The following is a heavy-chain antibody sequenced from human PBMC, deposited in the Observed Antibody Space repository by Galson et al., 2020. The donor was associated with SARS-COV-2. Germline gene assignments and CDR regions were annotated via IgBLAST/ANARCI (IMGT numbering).Heavy chain of an antibody. D-gene: IGHD2-15*01. CDR2: ISYDGYNK. J-gene: IGHJ3*02. Sequence: TGGSLRLSCSASGFTFSVYGMHWVRQAPGKGLEWVAVISYDGYNKYYADSVTGRFTVSRDNSKNMVYLQMNSLTTEDTALYYCARAHGGSHNDALDIWGQGTMLTVSS. CDR3: ARAHGGSHNDALDI. CDR1: GFTFSVYG. V-gene: IGHV3-30-3*01.